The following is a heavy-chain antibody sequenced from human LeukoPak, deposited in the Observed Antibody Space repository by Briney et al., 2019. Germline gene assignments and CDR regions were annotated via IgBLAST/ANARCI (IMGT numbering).Heavy chain of an antibody. J-gene: IGHJ4*02. CDR1: GFTFSSYA. Sequence: GGSLRLSCAASGFTFSSYAMSWVRQAPGKGLEWVSAISGSGGSTYYAGSVKGRFTISRDNSKNTLYLQMNSLRAEDTAVYYCAKGLTFGGVIVHFDYWGQGTLVTVSS. D-gene: IGHD3-16*02. CDR2: ISGSGGST. CDR3: AKGLTFGGVIVHFDY. V-gene: IGHV3-23*01.